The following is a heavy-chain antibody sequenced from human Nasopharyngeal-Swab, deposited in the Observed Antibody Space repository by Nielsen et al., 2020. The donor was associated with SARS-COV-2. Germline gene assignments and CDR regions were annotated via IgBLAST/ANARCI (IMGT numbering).Heavy chain of an antibody. J-gene: IGHJ6*02. Sequence: GESLKISCAASGFTFNNYNFNWVRQAPWKGLEWVSSISSSSSYIYYADSVKGRFTISRDNAKNSLYLQMNSLRAEDTAVYYCARDGLDYDFWSAYFMDVWGQGTTVTVSS. CDR2: ISSSSSYI. D-gene: IGHD3-3*01. V-gene: IGHV3-21*01. CDR1: GFTFNNYN. CDR3: ARDGLDYDFWSAYFMDV.